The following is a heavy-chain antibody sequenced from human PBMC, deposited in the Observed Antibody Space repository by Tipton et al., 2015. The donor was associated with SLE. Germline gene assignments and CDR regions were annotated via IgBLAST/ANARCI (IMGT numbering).Heavy chain of an antibody. D-gene: IGHD1-26*01. V-gene: IGHV4-59*01. CDR2: IYYSGST. CDR3: ARMGVGATQRAFDI. J-gene: IGHJ3*02. Sequence: TLSLTCTVSGGSISSYYWSWIRQPPGKGLEWIGYIYYSGSTNYNPSLQSRVTISVDTSKDQFSLKLSSVTAADTAVYYCARMGVGATQRAFDIWGQGTMVTVSS. CDR1: GGSISSYY.